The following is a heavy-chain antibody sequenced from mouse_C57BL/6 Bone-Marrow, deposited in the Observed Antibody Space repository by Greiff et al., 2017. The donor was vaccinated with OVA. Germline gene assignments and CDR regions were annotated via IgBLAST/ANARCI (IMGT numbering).Heavy chain of an antibody. CDR1: GFTFSSYG. V-gene: IGHV5-6*01. CDR3: ARRGPRRLFDY. CDR2: ISSGGSYT. D-gene: IGHD2-12*01. J-gene: IGHJ2*01. Sequence: EVHLVESGGDLVKPGGSLKLSCAASGFTFSSYGMSWVRQTPDKRLEWVATISSGGSYTYYPDSVKGRFTISRDNAKNTLYLQMSSLKSEDTAMYYCARRGPRRLFDYWGQGTTLTVSS.